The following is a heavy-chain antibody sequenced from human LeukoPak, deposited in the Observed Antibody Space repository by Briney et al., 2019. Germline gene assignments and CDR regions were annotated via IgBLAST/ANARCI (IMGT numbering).Heavy chain of an antibody. V-gene: IGHV1-69*05. J-gene: IGHJ3*02. CDR2: IIPIFGTA. CDR3: GRIEGPSRAFDI. Sequence: SVKVSCKASGGTFSSYAISWVRQAPGQGLEWMGGIIPIFGTANYAQKFQGRVTITTDESTSTAYMELSSLRSEDTAVYYCGRIEGPSRAFDIWGQGTMVTVSS. D-gene: IGHD5-24*01. CDR1: GGTFSSYA.